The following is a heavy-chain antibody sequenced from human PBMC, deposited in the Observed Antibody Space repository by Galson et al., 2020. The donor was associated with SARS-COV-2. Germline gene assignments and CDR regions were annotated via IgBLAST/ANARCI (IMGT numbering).Heavy chain of an antibody. J-gene: IGHJ6*03. CDR3: ARGCYPYYDGCRGVSYYYIDV. CDR2: MNPNSADT. V-gene: IGHV1-8*01. D-gene: IGHD3-3*01. Sequence: ASVKVSCKASGYSFTSNDINWVRQAPGQGLEWMGWMNPNSADTGYAQKFQGRVTMTRNTSISTAYMELSSLRSEDTAVYFCARGCYPYYDGCRGVSYYYIDVWGEGTTVTVSS. CDR1: GYSFTSND.